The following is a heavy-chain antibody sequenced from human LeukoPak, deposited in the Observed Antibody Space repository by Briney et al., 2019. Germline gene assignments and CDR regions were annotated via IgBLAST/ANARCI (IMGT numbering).Heavy chain of an antibody. CDR3: ARVVIAARQYFDY. V-gene: IGHV4-34*01. J-gene: IGHJ4*02. CDR1: GGSFSGYY. D-gene: IGHD6-6*01. CDR2: INHSGSP. Sequence: SETLSLTCAVYGGSFSGYYWSWIRQPPGKGLEWIGEINHSGSPNYNPSLKSRVTISIDTSKNQFSLKLSPVTAEDTAVYYCARVVIAARQYFDYWGQGTLVTVSS.